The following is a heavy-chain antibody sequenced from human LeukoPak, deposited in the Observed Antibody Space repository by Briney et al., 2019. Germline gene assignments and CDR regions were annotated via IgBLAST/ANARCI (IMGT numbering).Heavy chain of an antibody. Sequence: PSETLSLTCTVSGGSISSYYWSWIRQPPGKGLEWIGYTYYSGSTNYNPSLKSQVTISVDTSKNQFSLKLSSVTAADTAVYYCARGGYSYGLDYWGQGTLVTVSS. J-gene: IGHJ4*02. CDR1: GGSISSYY. CDR3: ARGGYSYGLDY. D-gene: IGHD5-18*01. CDR2: TYYSGST. V-gene: IGHV4-59*01.